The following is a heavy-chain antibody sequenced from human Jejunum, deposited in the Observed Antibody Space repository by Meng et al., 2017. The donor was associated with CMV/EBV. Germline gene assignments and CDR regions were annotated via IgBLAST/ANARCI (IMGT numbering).Heavy chain of an antibody. CDR1: FSFSGSS. J-gene: IGHJ4*02. V-gene: IGHV3-21*01. CDR3: ARDTAIDPAMAGAFDY. CDR2: ITTSGSYI. D-gene: IGHD5-18*01. Sequence: FSFSGSSMNWVRQAPGKGLEWVSSITTSGSYIYYANSVKGRFTISRDNAKNSLFLQMDSLRAEDTAVYYCARDTAIDPAMAGAFDYWGQGTLVTVSS.